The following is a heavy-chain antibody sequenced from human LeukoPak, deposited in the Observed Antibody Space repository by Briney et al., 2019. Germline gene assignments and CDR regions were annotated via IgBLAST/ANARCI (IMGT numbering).Heavy chain of an antibody. CDR1: GHSIRSDYY. CDR3: ARASPADTFCLWIDF. Sequence: PSETLSLTCAVSGHSIRSDYYWGWIRQPPGKGLEWIGCIYHNGNTYYSPSLEGRVTISVDTPKNQFSLKLSSVTAADTAVYYCARASPADTFCLWIDFWGQGTLVTVSS. V-gene: IGHV4-38-2*01. D-gene: IGHD6-13*01. CDR2: IYHNGNT. J-gene: IGHJ4*02.